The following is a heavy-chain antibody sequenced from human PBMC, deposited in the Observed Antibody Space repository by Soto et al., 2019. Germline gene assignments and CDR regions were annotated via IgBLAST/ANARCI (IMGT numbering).Heavy chain of an antibody. CDR2: ISGSGGST. CDR1: GFTFSSYA. Sequence: GGSLRLSCAASGFTFSSYAMSWVRQAPGKGLEWVSAISGSGGSTYYADSVKGRFTISRDNSKNTLYLQMNSLRAEDTAVYYCAKFRIWGFLEWLSPSAHFDAFDIWGQGTMVTVSS. D-gene: IGHD3-3*01. V-gene: IGHV3-23*01. J-gene: IGHJ3*02. CDR3: AKFRIWGFLEWLSPSAHFDAFDI.